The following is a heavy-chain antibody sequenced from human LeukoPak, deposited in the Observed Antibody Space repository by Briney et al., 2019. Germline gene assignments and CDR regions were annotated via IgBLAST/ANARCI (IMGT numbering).Heavy chain of an antibody. CDR1: GFTFSDHH. J-gene: IGHJ4*02. D-gene: IGHD6-19*01. Sequence: GGSLRPSCATAGFTFSDHHMDWVRQAPGKGLEWVGRPRKKADRYTTEYAASVQGRFTISRDDSKNSLYLQMNSLKTEDTAVYYCTRDGWGLGDYWGQGALVTVSS. CDR3: TRDGWGLGDY. V-gene: IGHV3-72*01. CDR2: PRKKADRYTT.